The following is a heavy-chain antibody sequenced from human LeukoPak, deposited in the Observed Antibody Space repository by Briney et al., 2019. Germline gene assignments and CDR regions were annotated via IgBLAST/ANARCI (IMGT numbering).Heavy chain of an antibody. CDR3: TRGGLEDGDYIFDY. Sequence: QAGGSLRLSCTASGFTFSDFAMNWVRQAPGKGLEWVGFIRSKAYGGTTEYAASVKGRFTISRDDSKSTAYLQMISLKSEDAAVYYCTRGGLEDGDYIFDYWGQGTRVTVSS. D-gene: IGHD4-17*01. CDR2: IRSKAYGGTT. CDR1: GFTFSDFA. V-gene: IGHV3-49*04. J-gene: IGHJ4*02.